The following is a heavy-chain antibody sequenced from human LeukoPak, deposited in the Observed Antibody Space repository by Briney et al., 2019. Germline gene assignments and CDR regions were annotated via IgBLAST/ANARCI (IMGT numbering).Heavy chain of an antibody. V-gene: IGHV4-30-4*08. D-gene: IGHD4-11*01. Sequence: TSETLSLTCTVSGGSISSGDCYWSWIRQPPGKGLEWIGYIYYSGSTYYNPSLKSRVTISVDTSKNQFSLKLSSVTAADTAVYYCARGPYSNYGQFDYWGQGTLVTVSS. J-gene: IGHJ4*02. CDR3: ARGPYSNYGQFDY. CDR1: GGSISSGDCY. CDR2: IYYSGST.